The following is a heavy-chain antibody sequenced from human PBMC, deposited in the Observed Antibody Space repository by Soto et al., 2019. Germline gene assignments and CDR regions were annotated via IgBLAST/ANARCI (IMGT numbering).Heavy chain of an antibody. J-gene: IGHJ6*02. D-gene: IGHD3-10*01. V-gene: IGHV4-59*08. CDR2: IYYSGST. CDR3: ARQGFGEFNGMDV. CDR1: GGSISSYY. Sequence: PSETLSLTCTVSGGSISSYYWSWIRQPPGKGPERIGYIYYSGSTNYNPSLKCRFTISVDTSKNQFSLKLSSVTAADTAVYYCARQGFGEFNGMDVWGQGTTVTVSS.